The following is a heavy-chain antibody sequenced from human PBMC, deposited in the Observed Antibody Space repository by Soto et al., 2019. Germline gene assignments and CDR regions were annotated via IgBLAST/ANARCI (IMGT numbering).Heavy chain of an antibody. J-gene: IGHJ6*02. V-gene: IGHV1-69*12. CDR3: ARDRVMRGNAYYYGMDV. CDR2: IVPMFAAP. CDR1: GGTFSRFA. Sequence: QVLLMQSGAEVKKPGSSVRVSCKTSGGTFSRFAISWVRLAPGQGLEWMGVIVPMFAAPTYAQKFQGRVSITADESTRTAYMELSRLRSDDTAVYYCARDRVMRGNAYYYGMDVWGQGTTVTVSS. D-gene: IGHD2-21*01.